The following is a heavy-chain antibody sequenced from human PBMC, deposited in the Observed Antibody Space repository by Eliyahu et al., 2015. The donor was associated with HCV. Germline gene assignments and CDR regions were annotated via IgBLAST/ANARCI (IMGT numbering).Heavy chain of an antibody. Sequence: QVHLQESGPGLVKPSETLSLTCSVSGGSISSYYWNWIRQPAGKGLEWIGRVYTSGSTNYNPSLKSRVTMSVDTSKNQXSLKLSSVTAADTAVYYCARDRSSVAAIAAAGNWFDPWGQGTLVIVSS. CDR3: ARDRSSVAAIAAAGNWFDP. CDR1: GGSISSYY. CDR2: VYTSGST. D-gene: IGHD6-13*01. J-gene: IGHJ5*02. V-gene: IGHV4-4*07.